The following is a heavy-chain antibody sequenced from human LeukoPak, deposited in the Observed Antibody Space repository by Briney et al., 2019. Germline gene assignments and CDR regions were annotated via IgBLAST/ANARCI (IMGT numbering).Heavy chain of an antibody. CDR3: ARSCSSTSCYTGAYYYYMDV. CDR2: IYYSGST. D-gene: IGHD2-2*02. V-gene: IGHV4-59*08. J-gene: IGHJ6*03. CDR1: GDSISSYY. Sequence: SETLSLTCTVSGDSISSYYWSWIRQPPGKGLEWIGYIYYSGSTNYNPSLKSRVTISVDTSKNQFSLKLSSVTAADTAVYYCARSCSSTSCYTGAYYYYMDVWGKGTTVTVSS.